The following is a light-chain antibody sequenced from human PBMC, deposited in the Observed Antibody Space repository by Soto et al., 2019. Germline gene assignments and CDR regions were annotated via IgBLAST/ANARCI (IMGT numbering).Light chain of an antibody. J-gene: IGLJ1*01. CDR2: EVS. CDR3: SSYTSSSTYV. V-gene: IGLV2-14*01. Sequence: QSALTQPASVSGSPGQAITISCTGTSSDVAGYDYVSWYQQHPGKAPKLMISEVSNRPSGVSSRFSGSKSGHTASLTISGLQAEDEADYYCSSYTSSSTYVFGTGTKLTVL. CDR1: SSDVAGYDY.